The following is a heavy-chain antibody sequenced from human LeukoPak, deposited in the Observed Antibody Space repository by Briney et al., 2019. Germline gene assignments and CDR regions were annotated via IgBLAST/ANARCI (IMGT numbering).Heavy chain of an antibody. CDR2: INHTGRT. CDR1: GGSFSGYY. D-gene: IGHD3-9*01. CDR3: ARGGYNIDWMKHATDY. J-gene: IGHJ4*02. V-gene: IGHV4-34*01. Sequence: SETLSLTCAVYGGSFSGYYYNWIRQSPGKGLEWIAEINHTGRTNYNPSLKSRVTISIDMSKDQFSLELNSVTAADTAVYFCARGGYNIDWMKHATDYWGQGTLVTVSS.